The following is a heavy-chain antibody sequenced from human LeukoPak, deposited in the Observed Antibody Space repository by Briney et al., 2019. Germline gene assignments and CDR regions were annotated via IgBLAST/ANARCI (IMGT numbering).Heavy chain of an antibody. Sequence: SGGSLRLSCAVSGITLSNYGMSWVRQAPGKGLEWVAGLSGSGGGTNYADSVQGRFTISRDNPKNTLYLQMNSLRAEDTAVYYCARGYGDYPLDYWGQGTLVTVSS. V-gene: IGHV3-23*01. CDR2: LSGSGGGT. J-gene: IGHJ4*02. D-gene: IGHD4-17*01. CDR1: GITLSNYG. CDR3: ARGYGDYPLDY.